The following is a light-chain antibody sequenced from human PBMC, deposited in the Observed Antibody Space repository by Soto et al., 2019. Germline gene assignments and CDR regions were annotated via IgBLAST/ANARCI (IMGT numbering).Light chain of an antibody. Sequence: QSVLTQPPPVSGAPGQRVTISCTGSSSNIGAGYDVHWYQQLPGTAPKLLIYGNSNRPSGVPDRFSGSKSGTSASLAITGLQAEDEADYYCQSYDSSRSGNWVFGGGTKLTVL. CDR1: SSNIGAGYD. J-gene: IGLJ3*02. CDR2: GNS. V-gene: IGLV1-40*01. CDR3: QSYDSSRSGNWV.